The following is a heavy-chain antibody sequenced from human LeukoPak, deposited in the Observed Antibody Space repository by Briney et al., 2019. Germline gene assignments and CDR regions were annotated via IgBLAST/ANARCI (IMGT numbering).Heavy chain of an antibody. J-gene: IGHJ6*03. V-gene: IGHV3-7*01. CDR1: GFTFSSYW. D-gene: IGHD3-9*01. CDR2: IKQDGSKK. Sequence: PGGSLRLSCAASGFTFSSYWMSWVRQAPGKGLEWVANIKQDGSKKYYVDSVKGRFTISRDNAKNSLYLQMNSLRAEDTAVYYCARVCVLRYFDWLSSAYYYYYMDVWGKGTTVTVSS. CDR3: ARVCVLRYFDWLSSAYYYYYMDV.